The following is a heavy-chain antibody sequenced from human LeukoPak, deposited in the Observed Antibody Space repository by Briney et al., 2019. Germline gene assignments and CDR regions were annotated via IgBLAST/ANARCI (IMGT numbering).Heavy chain of an antibody. V-gene: IGHV3-30*02. CDR1: GFTFSSYG. J-gene: IGHJ4*02. D-gene: IGHD2-2*01. CDR2: IRYDGSNK. CDR3: AKDLALVVPAAMDY. Sequence: SGGSLRLSCAASGFTFSSYGMHWVRQAPGKGLEWVAFIRYDGSNKYYADSVKGRFTISRDNSKNTLYLQMNSLRAEDTAVYYCAKDLALVVPAAMDYWGQGTLVTVSS.